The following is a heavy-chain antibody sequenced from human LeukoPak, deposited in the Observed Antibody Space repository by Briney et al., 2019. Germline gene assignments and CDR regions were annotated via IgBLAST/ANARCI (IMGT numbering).Heavy chain of an antibody. D-gene: IGHD6-19*01. CDR2: INPSGST. J-gene: IGHJ4*02. CDR1: GGSISSYS. CDR3: ARSSGWYRGYFDY. V-gene: IGHV4-4*07. Sequence: SETLSLTCTVSGGSISSYSWSWIRLPAGKGLEWIGRINPSGSTNYNPSLKSRVTMSLDTSKNQLSLKLNSVTAADTAVYYCARSSGWYRGYFDYRGQGTLVTVSS.